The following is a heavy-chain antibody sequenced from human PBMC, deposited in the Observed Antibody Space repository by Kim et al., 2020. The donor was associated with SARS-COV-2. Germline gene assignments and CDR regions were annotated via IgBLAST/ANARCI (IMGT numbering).Heavy chain of an antibody. Sequence: SETLSLTCTVSGGSISTYYWSWIRQPPGKGLEWIGNIYYSGSTSYNPSLKSRVTISVDTSKNQFSLILSSVTAADTAVYYCARGLWTFDYWGQGILVTVSS. CDR3: ARGLWTFDY. CDR1: GGSISTYY. CDR2: IYYSGST. V-gene: IGHV4-59*01. D-gene: IGHD2-21*01. J-gene: IGHJ4*02.